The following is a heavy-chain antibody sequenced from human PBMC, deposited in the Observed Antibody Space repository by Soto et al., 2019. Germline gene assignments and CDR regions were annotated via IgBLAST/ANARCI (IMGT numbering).Heavy chain of an antibody. CDR1: GFTFSSYG. D-gene: IGHD2-15*01. Sequence: GGSLRLSCAASGFTFSSYGMHWVRQAPGKGLEWVAVISYDGSNKYYADSVKGRFTISRDNSKNTLYLQMNSLRAEDTAVYYCALPPYGGNLRGYFQHWGQGTLVTVSS. V-gene: IGHV3-30*03. CDR3: ALPPYGGNLRGYFQH. J-gene: IGHJ1*01. CDR2: ISYDGSNK.